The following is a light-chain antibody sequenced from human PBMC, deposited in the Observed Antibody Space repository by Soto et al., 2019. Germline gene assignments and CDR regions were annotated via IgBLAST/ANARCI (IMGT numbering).Light chain of an antibody. CDR2: DGS. CDR3: CAYAGSNTVL. J-gene: IGLJ2*01. Sequence: QSVLTKPASVSGEHGQSITTSCTGTSRDVGISNLVSWYQQHPGKDTTVMIYDGSKRRSDISNRCSGSKSGNTASLTIYGLPADDEAEYHCCAYAGSNTVLFGGGTKLTVL. V-gene: IGLV2-23*03. CDR1: SRDVGISNL.